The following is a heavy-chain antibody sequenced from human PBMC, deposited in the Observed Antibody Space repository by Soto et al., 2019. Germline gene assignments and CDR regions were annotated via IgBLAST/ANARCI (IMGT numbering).Heavy chain of an antibody. J-gene: IGHJ4*02. CDR2: IYYSGST. V-gene: IGHV4-31*03. Sequence: SETLSLTCTVSGGSISSGGYYWSWIRQHPGKGLEWIGYIYYSGSTYYNPSLKSRVTISVDTSKNQFSLKLSSVTAADTAVYYCARAFQYSGYDYYFDYWGQGTLVTVSS. D-gene: IGHD5-12*01. CDR1: GGSISSGGYY. CDR3: ARAFQYSGYDYYFDY.